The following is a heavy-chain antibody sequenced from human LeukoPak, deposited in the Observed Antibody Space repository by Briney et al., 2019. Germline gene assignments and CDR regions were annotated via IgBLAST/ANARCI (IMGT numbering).Heavy chain of an antibody. CDR1: GFTVSSNY. Sequence: GGSLRLSCAASGFTVSSNYMSWVRQAPGKGLEWVSVIYSDSGGSTYYADSVKGRFTMSRDNAKKSLYLQINGLRPEDTALYYCARDAGGDYDSSGYYEYFQHWGQGTLVTVSS. D-gene: IGHD3-22*01. CDR2: IYSDSGGST. J-gene: IGHJ1*01. CDR3: ARDAGGDYDSSGYYEYFQH. V-gene: IGHV3-66*01.